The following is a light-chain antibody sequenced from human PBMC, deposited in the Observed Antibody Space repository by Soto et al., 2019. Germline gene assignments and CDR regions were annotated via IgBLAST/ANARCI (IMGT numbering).Light chain of an antibody. CDR2: GAS. Sequence: EIVLTQSPGTLSLSPGERATLSCRASQSVSSSYLAWYQQKPGQAPRLLIYGASSRATGIPDRLSGSGSGTDFTITISRLEPEDFAVDDCQHYGSSPLVTFGQGTRLEIK. V-gene: IGKV3-20*01. J-gene: IGKJ5*01. CDR3: QHYGSSPLVT. CDR1: QSVSSSY.